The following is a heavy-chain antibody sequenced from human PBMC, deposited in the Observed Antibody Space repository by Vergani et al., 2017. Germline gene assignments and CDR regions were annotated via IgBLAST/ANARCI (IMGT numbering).Heavy chain of an antibody. CDR2: IVVSSGNT. V-gene: IGHV1-58*02. J-gene: IGHJ6*02. Sequence: QMQLVQSGPEVKKPGTSVKVSCKASGFTFTSSAMQWVRQARGQRLEWIGWIVVSSGNTNYAQKFRERVTITRDMSTSTAYMELRSLRSDDTAVYYCAVGVPAVIRPNNYYYYYGMDVWGQGTTVTVSS. CDR1: GFTFTSSA. CDR3: AVGVPAVIRPNNYYYYYGMDV. D-gene: IGHD2-2*01.